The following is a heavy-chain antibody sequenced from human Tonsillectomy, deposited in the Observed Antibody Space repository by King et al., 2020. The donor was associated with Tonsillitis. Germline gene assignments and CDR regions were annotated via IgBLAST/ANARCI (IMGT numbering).Heavy chain of an antibody. J-gene: IGHJ6*03. Sequence: VQLVESGGGLVQPGGSLRLSCAASGFTVSNNYMSWVRQAPGKGLEWVSVIYTGGTTYYADSVKGRFTISRHNSKNTLYLQMNSLRAEDTAVDYCARDWGRAYDFGYMDVWGKGTTVTVSS. D-gene: IGHD3-3*01. CDR3: ARDWGRAYDFGYMDV. CDR2: IYTGGTT. V-gene: IGHV3-53*04. CDR1: GFTVSNNY.